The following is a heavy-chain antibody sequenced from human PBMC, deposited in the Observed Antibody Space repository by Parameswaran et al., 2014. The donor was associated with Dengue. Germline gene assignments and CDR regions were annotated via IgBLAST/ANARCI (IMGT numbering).Heavy chain of an antibody. CDR3: ARLRTYYYDNSGYFDAFDI. V-gene: IGHV4-39*01. J-gene: IGHJ3*02. D-gene: IGHD3-22*01. CDR2: IYYSGST. Sequence: ASETLSLTCTVSGGSISSNTYYWGWSRQPPGQGLEWIGIIYYSGSTYYSPSLQSRVTISVDTSKSQFSLKLSSVTAADTAMYYCARLRTYYYDNSGYFDAFDIWGQGTMVTVSS. CDR1: GGSISSNTYY.